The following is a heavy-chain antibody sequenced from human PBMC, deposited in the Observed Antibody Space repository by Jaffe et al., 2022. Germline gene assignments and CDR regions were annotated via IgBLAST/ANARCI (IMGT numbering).Heavy chain of an antibody. J-gene: IGHJ4*02. CDR1: GFTFSNFV. D-gene: IGHD5-18*01. CDR3: ARSLGFSYDNYFGF. CDR2: MSLDGSNK. Sequence: QVQLVESGGGVVQPGGSLRLSCAASGFTFSNFVMHWVRQAPGKGLEWVAFMSLDGSNKHYADSVEGRFTISRDNSKNTLYLQMSSLRPEDSAVYYCARSLGFSYDNYFGFWGQGTLVTVSS. V-gene: IGHV3-30*19.